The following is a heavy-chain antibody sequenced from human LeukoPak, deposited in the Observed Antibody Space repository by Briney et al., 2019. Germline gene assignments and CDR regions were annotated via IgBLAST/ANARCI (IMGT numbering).Heavy chain of an antibody. CDR3: AREAGIAVAALDAFDI. Sequence: PSETLSLTCTVSGGSIRSGTDYWSWIRQPAGKGLEWIGRIYMSGSTDYNPSFKSRVTMPVDTSKNQVSLKLRSVTAADTAVYYCAREAGIAVAALDAFDIWGQGTMVTVSS. CDR1: GGSIRSGTDY. D-gene: IGHD6-19*01. V-gene: IGHV4-61*02. J-gene: IGHJ3*02. CDR2: IYMSGST.